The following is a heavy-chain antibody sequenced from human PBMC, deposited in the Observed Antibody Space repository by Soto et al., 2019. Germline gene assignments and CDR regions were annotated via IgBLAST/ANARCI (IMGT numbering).Heavy chain of an antibody. CDR2: TYYRSKWHY. D-gene: IGHD3-10*01. J-gene: IGHJ4*02. CDR3: ARTLRGRGVKYFDD. V-gene: IGHV6-1*01. Sequence: SQTRSLTCAISGDSVSNNSVAWNLGMQSPSRGLEWLGRTYYRSKWHYDYAPSVRSRITINPDTSKNHFSLQLNSVSPEDAAVYYCARTLRGRGVKYFDDWGQGTLVTVSS. CDR1: GDSVSNNSVA.